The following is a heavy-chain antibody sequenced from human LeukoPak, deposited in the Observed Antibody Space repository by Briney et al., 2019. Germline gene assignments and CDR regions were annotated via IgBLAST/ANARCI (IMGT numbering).Heavy chain of an antibody. CDR1: GGSISSGDYY. V-gene: IGHV4-30-4*01. D-gene: IGHD1-14*01. CDR2: IYYSGST. J-gene: IGHJ5*02. Sequence: NTSETLSLTCTVSGGSISSGDYYWSWIRQPPGKGLEWIGYIYYSGSTYYNPSLKSRVTISVDKSKNQFSLRLTSVTAADTAVYYCATGSPQNPWGRGTLVTVSS. CDR3: ATGSPQNP.